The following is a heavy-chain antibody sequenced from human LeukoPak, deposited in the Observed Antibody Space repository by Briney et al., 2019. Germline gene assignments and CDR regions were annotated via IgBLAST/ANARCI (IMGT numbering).Heavy chain of an antibody. CDR3: ARINGGWYGAEFDL. D-gene: IGHD6-19*01. CDR2: IYPGDSDT. V-gene: IGHV5-51*01. CDR1: GYSSASYW. Sequence: GESLKISCNGSGYSSASYWIGWVRQMPGKGLEWMGIIYPGDSDTRYSPSLQGQVTISVDKSISTAYLQWRSLKASDTVMYYCARINGGWYGAEFDLWGQGTLVPVSS. J-gene: IGHJ4*02.